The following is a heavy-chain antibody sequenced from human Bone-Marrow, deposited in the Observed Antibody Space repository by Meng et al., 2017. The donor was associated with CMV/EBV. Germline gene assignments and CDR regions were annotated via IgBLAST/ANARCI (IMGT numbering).Heavy chain of an antibody. CDR2: IKQDGSEK. V-gene: IGHV3-7*01. J-gene: IGHJ3*02. CDR1: GFTFSSYW. Sequence: GGSLRLSCAASGFTFSSYWMSWVRQAPGKGLEWVANIKQDGSEKYYVDSVKGRFTISRDNAKNTLYLQMNSLRAEDTAVYYCARDDCSSTSCYEAAFDIWGQGTMVTVSS. CDR3: ARDDCSSTSCYEAAFDI. D-gene: IGHD2-2*01.